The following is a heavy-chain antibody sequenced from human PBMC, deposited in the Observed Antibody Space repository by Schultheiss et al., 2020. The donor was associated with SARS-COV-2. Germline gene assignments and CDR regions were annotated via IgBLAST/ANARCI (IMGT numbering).Heavy chain of an antibody. CDR3: ARDGALDWPNDFDY. V-gene: IGHV1-18*01. Sequence: ASVKVSCKASGGTFSSYAISWVRQAPGQGLEWMGWISAYNGNTNYAQKLQGRVTMTTDTSTSTAYMELRSLRSDDTAVYYCARDGALDWPNDFDYWGQGTLVTVSS. CDR1: GGTFSSYA. D-gene: IGHD3-9*01. J-gene: IGHJ4*02. CDR2: ISAYNGNT.